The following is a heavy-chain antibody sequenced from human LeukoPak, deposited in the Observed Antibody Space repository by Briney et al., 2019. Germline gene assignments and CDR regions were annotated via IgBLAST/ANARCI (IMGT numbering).Heavy chain of an antibody. CDR3: ATIEVLWFGELSHFDY. V-gene: IGHV3-23*01. J-gene: IGHJ4*02. Sequence: PGGSLRLSCAASGFTFSSYAMSWVRQAPGKGLEWVSAISGSGGSTYYADSVKGRFTISRDNSKNTLYLQMNSLRAEDTAVYYCATIEVLWFGELSHFDYWGQGTLVTFSS. CDR1: GFTFSSYA. CDR2: ISGSGGST. D-gene: IGHD3-10*01.